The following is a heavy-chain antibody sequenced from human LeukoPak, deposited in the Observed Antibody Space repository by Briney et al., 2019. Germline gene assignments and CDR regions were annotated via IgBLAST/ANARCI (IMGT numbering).Heavy chain of an antibody. CDR2: TNSDGSRT. V-gene: IGHV3-74*01. J-gene: IGHJ4*02. D-gene: IGHD1-1*01. CDR1: GFTFSNYW. Sequence: GGSLRLSCAASGFTFSNYWMHWVRQAPGKGLVWVSQTNSDGSRTNYADSVKGRFTISRDNAKNTLYLQMNSLIAEETAAYYCATQPDYWGQGALVTVPS. CDR3: ATQPDY.